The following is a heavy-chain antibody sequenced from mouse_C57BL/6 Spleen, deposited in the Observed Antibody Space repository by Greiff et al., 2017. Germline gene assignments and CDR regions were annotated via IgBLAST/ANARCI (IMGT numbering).Heavy chain of an antibody. D-gene: IGHD1-1*01. CDR2: INPNNGGT. CDR1: GYTFTDYN. V-gene: IGHV1-22*01. J-gene: IGHJ3*01. Sequence: EVQLQQSGPELVKPGASVKMSCKASGYTFTDYNLHWVKQSHGKSLEWIGNINPNNGGTSYNQKFKGKATLTVNKSSRTAYMERRSLTSEDSAVYYCARTPYCSSYAWFAYWGQGTLVTVSA. CDR3: ARTPYCSSYAWFAY.